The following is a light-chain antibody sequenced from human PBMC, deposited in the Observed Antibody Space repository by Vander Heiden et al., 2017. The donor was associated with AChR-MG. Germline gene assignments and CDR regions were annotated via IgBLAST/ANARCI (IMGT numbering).Light chain of an antibody. V-gene: IGLV3-21*02. Sequence: SYVLTQPPSVSVAPGRTATITCGGNNIGRESVHWYQQQLGQAPVLVVYDDSDRPSGIPERISGSNSGNTATLTISRVEAGDEGDYYCQVWDSVSDPVVFGGGTKLTVL. CDR2: DDS. CDR1: NIGRES. CDR3: QVWDSVSDPVV. J-gene: IGLJ2*01.